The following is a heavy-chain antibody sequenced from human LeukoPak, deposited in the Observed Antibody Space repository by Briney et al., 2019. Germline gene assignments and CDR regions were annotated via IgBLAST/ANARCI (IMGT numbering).Heavy chain of an antibody. CDR2: IKSKTDGGTT. J-gene: IGHJ4*02. CDR1: GFTFSNAW. CDR3: TTDQRGRRDGYNKRFDY. V-gene: IGHV3-15*01. Sequence: GGSLRLSCAASGFTFSNAWMSWVRQAPGKGLEWVGRIKSKTDGGTTDYAAPVKGRFTISRDDSKNTLYLQMNSLKTEDTAVYYCTTDQRGRRDGYNKRFDYWGQGTLVTVSS. D-gene: IGHD5-24*01.